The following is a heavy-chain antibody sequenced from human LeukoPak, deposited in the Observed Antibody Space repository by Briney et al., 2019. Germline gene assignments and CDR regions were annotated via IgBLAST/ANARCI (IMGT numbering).Heavy chain of an antibody. J-gene: IGHJ4*02. CDR2: ISSSSSYI. Sequence: GGSLRLSCAASGFTFSSYSMNWVRQAPGKGLEGVSSISSSSSYIYYADSVKGRFTISRDNAKNSLYLQMNSLRAEDTAVYYCARDDTVVTPAGFDYWGQGTLVTVSS. D-gene: IGHD4-23*01. V-gene: IGHV3-21*01. CDR1: GFTFSSYS. CDR3: ARDDTVVTPAGFDY.